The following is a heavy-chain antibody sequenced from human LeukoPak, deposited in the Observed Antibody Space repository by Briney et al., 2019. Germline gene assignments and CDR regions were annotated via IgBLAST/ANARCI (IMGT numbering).Heavy chain of an antibody. CDR1: GGSISSGTNY. D-gene: IGHD5-12*01. Sequence: SETLSLTCTVSGGSISSGTNYWGWVRQPPGKGLEWIGSMYYSGSIYYNPSLKSRVSVSGDTSKNQFSLGLSSVTAAGTAVYYCARHGDSGYDYFDYWGQGILVTVSS. J-gene: IGHJ4*02. CDR2: MYYSGSI. CDR3: ARHGDSGYDYFDY. V-gene: IGHV4-39*01.